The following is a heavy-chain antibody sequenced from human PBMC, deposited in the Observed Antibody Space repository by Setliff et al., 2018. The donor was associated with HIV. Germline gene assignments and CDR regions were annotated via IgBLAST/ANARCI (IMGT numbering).Heavy chain of an antibody. D-gene: IGHD3-22*01. J-gene: IGHJ6*02. V-gene: IGHV1-69*10. CDR1: GGTFSSYA. CDR3: ARGAYDSTDTYYYYGMDV. Sequence: GASVKVSCKASGGTFSSYAISWVRQAPGQGLEWMGGIIPILGIANYAQKFQGRVTITADESTSTAYMELSSLRSEDTAVYYCARGAYDSTDTYYYYGMDVWGQGTLVTVSS. CDR2: IIPILGIA.